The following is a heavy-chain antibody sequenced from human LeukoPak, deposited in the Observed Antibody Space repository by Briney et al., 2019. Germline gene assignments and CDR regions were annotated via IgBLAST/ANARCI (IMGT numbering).Heavy chain of an antibody. Sequence: GGSLRLSCAASGFIFSSYGMHWVRQAPGKGLEWVAIISYDGSNKYYADSVKGRFTISRDNSKNTLYLQMNSLSAEDTSVYYCARDGAFGYCSGGSCFRDAFDFWGQGTLVTVS. D-gene: IGHD2-15*01. CDR2: ISYDGSNK. CDR1: GFIFSSYG. J-gene: IGHJ3*01. CDR3: ARDGAFGYCSGGSCFRDAFDF. V-gene: IGHV3-30*03.